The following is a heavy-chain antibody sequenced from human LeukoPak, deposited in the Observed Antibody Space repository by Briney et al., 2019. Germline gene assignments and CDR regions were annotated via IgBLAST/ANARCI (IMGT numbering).Heavy chain of an antibody. V-gene: IGHV1-2*02. Sequence: GASVKVSCKASGYTFTGYYMHWVRQAPGQGLEWMGWINPNSGGTNYAQKFQGRVTMTRDTSISTAYMELSRLRSDDTAVYYCARDNGSDGWYLDWFDPWGQGTLVTVSS. CDR3: ARDNGSDGWYLDWFDP. J-gene: IGHJ5*02. CDR1: GYTFTGYY. CDR2: INPNSGGT. D-gene: IGHD6-19*01.